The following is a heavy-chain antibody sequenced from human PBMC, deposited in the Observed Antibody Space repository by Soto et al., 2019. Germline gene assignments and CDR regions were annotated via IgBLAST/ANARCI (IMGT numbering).Heavy chain of an antibody. CDR1: GFTFDDYA. CDR2: ISEDGGST. J-gene: IGHJ6*02. Sequence: GGSLRLSCAASGFTFDDYAMHWVRQAPGKGLEWVSLISEDGGSTYYADSVKGRFTISRDNSKNSLYLEMNSLRTEVTALYCCAKYIDRIAARYYGRDVWGQGTTVNGSS. CDR3: AKYIDRIAARYYGRDV. D-gene: IGHD6-6*01. V-gene: IGHV3-43*02.